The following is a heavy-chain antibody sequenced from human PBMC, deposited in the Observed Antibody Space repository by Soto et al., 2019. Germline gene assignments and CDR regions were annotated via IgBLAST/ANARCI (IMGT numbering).Heavy chain of an antibody. CDR1: GFTFSSYA. J-gene: IGHJ6*02. V-gene: IGHV3-30-3*01. D-gene: IGHD1-26*01. CDR2: ISYDGSNK. Sequence: PGGSLRLSCAASGFTFSSYAMHWVRQAPGKGLEWVAVISYDGSNKYYADSVKGRFTISRDNSKNTLYLQMNSLRAEDTAVYYCARDKRSVGTWDCYGYGMDVWGQGTTVTVSS. CDR3: ARDKRSVGTWDCYGYGMDV.